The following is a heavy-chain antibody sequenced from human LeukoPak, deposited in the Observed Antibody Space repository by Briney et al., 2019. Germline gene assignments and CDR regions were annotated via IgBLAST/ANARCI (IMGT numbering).Heavy chain of an antibody. V-gene: IGHV3-74*01. CDR1: AFTFSSYW. J-gene: IGHJ3*02. D-gene: IGHD3-22*01. CDR3: ARVRYYYDSSAYPGAFDI. Sequence: PGGSLRLSCAASAFTFSSYWMHWVRQAPGKGLVWVSRINSDGSSTSYADSVKGRFTISRGNAKNTLYLQMNSLRAEDTAVYYCARVRYYYDSSAYPGAFDIWGQGTMVTVSS. CDR2: INSDGSST.